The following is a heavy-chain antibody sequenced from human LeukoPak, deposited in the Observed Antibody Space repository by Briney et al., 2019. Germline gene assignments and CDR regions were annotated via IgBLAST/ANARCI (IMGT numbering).Heavy chain of an antibody. Sequence: ASETLSLTCTVSGGSISSGSYYWSWIRQPAGKGLEWIGRIYTSGSTNYNPSLKSRVTISVDTSKNQFSLKLSSVIAADTAVYYCARAHYQLLSLDYWGQGTLVTVSS. CDR2: IYTSGST. CDR3: ARAHYQLLSLDY. CDR1: GGSISSGSYY. J-gene: IGHJ4*02. V-gene: IGHV4-61*02. D-gene: IGHD2-2*01.